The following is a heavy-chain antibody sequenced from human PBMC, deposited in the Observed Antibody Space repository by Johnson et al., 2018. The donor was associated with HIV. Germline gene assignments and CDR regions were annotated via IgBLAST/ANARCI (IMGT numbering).Heavy chain of an antibody. J-gene: IGHJ3*02. CDR3: ASGDELGDDAFDI. D-gene: IGHD7-27*01. Sequence: VQLVESGGGLVQPGRSLRLSCAASGFTFSTSWMSWVRQAPGKGLGWVANINQDGVEKYYVDSVKGRFTISRDNATNSLFLQMNIVRDEDTALYYCASGDELGDDAFDIWGQGTMVTVSS. CDR1: GFTFSTSW. CDR2: INQDGVEK. V-gene: IGHV3-7*05.